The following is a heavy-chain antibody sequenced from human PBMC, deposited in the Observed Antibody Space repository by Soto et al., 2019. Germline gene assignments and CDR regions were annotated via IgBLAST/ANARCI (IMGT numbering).Heavy chain of an antibody. CDR1: GFTFSSYA. CDR2: ISGSGGST. D-gene: IGHD3-10*01. V-gene: IGHV3-23*01. J-gene: IGHJ5*02. Sequence: EVQLLESGGGLVQPGGSLRLSCAASGFTFSSYAMSWVRQAPGKGLEWVSAISGSGGSTYYADSVKGRFTISRDNSKNTLYLQMNSLSAEDTAVYYCAKDRLITMVRASTGALDPWGQGTLVTVSS. CDR3: AKDRLITMVRASTGALDP.